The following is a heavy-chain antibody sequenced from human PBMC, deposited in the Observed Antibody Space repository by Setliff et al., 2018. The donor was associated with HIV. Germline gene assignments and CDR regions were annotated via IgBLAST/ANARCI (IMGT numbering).Heavy chain of an antibody. CDR3: ARKGYFDF. CDR1: GYSFTSHS. J-gene: IGHJ4*02. CDR2: INVANGNT. V-gene: IGHV1-3*01. Sequence: ASVKVSCKASGYSFTSHSIHWVRQAPGQSLEWMGWINVANGNTKFSQKFQDRVTFSRDISSGTAYMGLSSLRSEDTAVYYCARKGYFDFWGQGTLVTVSS.